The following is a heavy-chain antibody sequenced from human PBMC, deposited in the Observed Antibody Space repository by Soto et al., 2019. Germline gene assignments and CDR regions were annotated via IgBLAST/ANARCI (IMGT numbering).Heavy chain of an antibody. J-gene: IGHJ2*01. CDR1: HYTFTSYG. CDR2: ISAYNGNT. D-gene: IGHD1-7*01. V-gene: IGHV1-18*01. Sequence: ASGKVSSNASHYTFTSYGISWVRQAPGRGLELMGLISAYNGNTNSAQKLHGRVTMTADTATSIAYIKLRSMGSDDTAVYYCDGTTGYELRYWYFDFWGRGTLVTVSS. CDR3: DGTTGYELRYWYFDF.